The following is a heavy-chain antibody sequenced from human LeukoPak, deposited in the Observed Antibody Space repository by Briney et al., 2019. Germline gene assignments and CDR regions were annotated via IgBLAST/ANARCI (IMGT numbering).Heavy chain of an antibody. CDR2: IKQDGSEK. CDR3: ARGKQLEIFDY. CDR1: GFTFSSHG. J-gene: IGHJ4*02. V-gene: IGHV3-7*01. D-gene: IGHD6-13*01. Sequence: GGSLRLSCAASGFTFSSHGMHWVRQAPGKGLEWVANIKQDGSEKYYVDSVKGRFTISRDNAKNSLYLQMNSLRAEDTAVYYCARGKQLEIFDYWGQGTLVTVSS.